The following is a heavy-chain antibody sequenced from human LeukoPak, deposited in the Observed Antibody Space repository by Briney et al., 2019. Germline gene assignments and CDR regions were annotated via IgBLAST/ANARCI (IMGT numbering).Heavy chain of an antibody. CDR3: AKQGDSGYAPG. Sequence: GGSLRLSCAASGFTFSSYGMHWDRQAPGKGLEWVAVISYDGSNKYYADSVKGRFTISRDNSKNTLYLQMNSLRAEDTAVYYCAKQGDSGYAPGWGQGTLVTVSS. D-gene: IGHD5-12*01. CDR1: GFTFSSYG. V-gene: IGHV3-30*18. J-gene: IGHJ4*02. CDR2: ISYDGSNK.